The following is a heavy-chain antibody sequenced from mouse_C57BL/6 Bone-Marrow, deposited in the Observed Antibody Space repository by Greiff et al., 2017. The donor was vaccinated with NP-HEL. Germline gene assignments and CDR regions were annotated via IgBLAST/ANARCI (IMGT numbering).Heavy chain of an antibody. Sequence: VQLKESGPALVKPSQTVSLTCTVTGYSITNGNHWWNWIRQVSGSKLESIGNISSSGSTDSNTSPKSRISITRDTSKNQLFLQLNSVTTEDIATYNCARGHYYGSSPDFDVWGTGTTVTVSS. CDR1: GYSITNGNHW. D-gene: IGHD1-1*01. CDR2: ISSSGST. V-gene: IGHV3-4*01. CDR3: ARGHYYGSSPDFDV. J-gene: IGHJ1*03.